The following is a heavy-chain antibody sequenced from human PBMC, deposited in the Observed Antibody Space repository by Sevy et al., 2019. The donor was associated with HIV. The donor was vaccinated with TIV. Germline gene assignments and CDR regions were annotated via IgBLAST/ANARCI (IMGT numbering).Heavy chain of an antibody. CDR2: IKEDGSEK. Sequence: GGSLRLSCTASGFTFSRYWMSWVRQAPGKGLEWVANIKEDGSEKNYVASVKGRFTISRDNADDSLFLQMSSLRAEDTAVYYCASLFTGSGTYYNIAFDTWGQGTMVTVSS. J-gene: IGHJ3*02. D-gene: IGHD3-10*01. CDR3: ASLFTGSGTYYNIAFDT. V-gene: IGHV3-7*03. CDR1: GFTFSRYW.